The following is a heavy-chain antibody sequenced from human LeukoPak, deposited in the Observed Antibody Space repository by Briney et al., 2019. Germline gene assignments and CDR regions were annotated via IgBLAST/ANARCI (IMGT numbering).Heavy chain of an antibody. CDR1: GFTFSSYA. V-gene: IGHV3-23*01. Sequence: GGSLRLSCTASGFTFSSYAMSWVRQAPGKGLEWVSAISGGGDSTNYADSVKGRFTISRDNSKNTLYLQMNSLRAEDTAVYYCAKRATLGVTYYFGSGSPLIDYWGQGTLVTVSS. D-gene: IGHD3-10*01. CDR3: AKRATLGVTYYFGSGSPLIDY. J-gene: IGHJ4*02. CDR2: ISGGGDST.